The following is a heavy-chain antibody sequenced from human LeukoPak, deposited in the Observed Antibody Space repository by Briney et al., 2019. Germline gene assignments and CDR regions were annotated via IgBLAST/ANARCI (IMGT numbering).Heavy chain of an antibody. J-gene: IGHJ4*02. D-gene: IGHD6-6*01. V-gene: IGHV1-18*01. CDR3: ARGGPFPSSSSSREYYLDY. Sequence: ASVKVSCXASGYGFINYGISWVRQAPGQGLEWMGWRSIYNGNTDYKLPGRVTMTTDTSTNTAYMEVRSLRSDDTAVYYCARGGPFPSSSSSREYYLDYWGQGTLVTVSS. CDR1: GYGFINYG. CDR2: RSIYNGNT.